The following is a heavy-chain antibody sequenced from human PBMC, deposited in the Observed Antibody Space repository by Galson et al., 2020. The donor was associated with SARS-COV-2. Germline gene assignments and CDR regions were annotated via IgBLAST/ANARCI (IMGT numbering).Heavy chain of an antibody. CDR1: RYTFTDYY. J-gene: IGHJ5*02. CDR2: IDPNSGDT. V-gene: IGHV1-2*02. D-gene: IGHD6-19*01. Sequence: ASVKVSCKASRYTFTDYYIHWVRQAPGQGLEWMGWIDPNSGDTNYAQKFQGRVTMTRDTSISTAYMELSRLRSDDTAVYYCARDALPGIAVGRFDPWGQGTLVTVSS. CDR3: ARDALPGIAVGRFDP.